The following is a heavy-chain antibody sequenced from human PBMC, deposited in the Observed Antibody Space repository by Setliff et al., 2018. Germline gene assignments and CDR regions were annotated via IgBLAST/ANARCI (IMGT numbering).Heavy chain of an antibody. Sequence: ASVKVSCKASGYSFTMYGVNWVRQAPGQGIEWMGWISAFSRHTEYSQKFKGRVAATTDASTSTAYLDLWSLTSNDTAVYYCLRDRPYINSPENAFDIWGQGTTVTVSS. D-gene: IGHD1-1*01. V-gene: IGHV1-18*01. CDR2: ISAFSRHT. CDR1: GYSFTMYG. CDR3: LRDRPYINSPENAFDI. J-gene: IGHJ3*02.